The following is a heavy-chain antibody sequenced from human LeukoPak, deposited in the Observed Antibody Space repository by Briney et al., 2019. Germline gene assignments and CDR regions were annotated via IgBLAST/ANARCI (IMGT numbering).Heavy chain of an antibody. CDR2: ISSSSSYI. Sequence: GGSLRLSCAASGFTFDDYAMHWVRQAPGKGLEWVSSISSSSSYIYYADSVKGRFTISRDNAKNSLYLQMNSLRAEDTAVYYCARDLGRRGYFDYWGQGTLVTVSS. V-gene: IGHV3-21*01. D-gene: IGHD3-16*01. CDR3: ARDLGRRGYFDY. CDR1: GFTFDDYA. J-gene: IGHJ4*02.